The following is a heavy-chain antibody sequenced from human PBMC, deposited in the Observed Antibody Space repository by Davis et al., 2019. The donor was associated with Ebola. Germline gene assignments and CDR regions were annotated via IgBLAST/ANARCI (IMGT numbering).Heavy chain of an antibody. J-gene: IGHJ6*02. CDR2: INHSGST. V-gene: IGHV4-34*01. CDR3: ARGGDCTGGVCYPRYYYGMDV. Sequence: SETLSLTCAVYGGSFSGYYWSWIRQPPGKGLEWIGEINHSGSTNYNPSLKSRVTISVDTSKNQFSLKLSSVTAADTAVYYCARGGDCTGGVCYPRYYYGMDVWGQGTTVTVSS. CDR1: GGSFSGYY. D-gene: IGHD2-8*02.